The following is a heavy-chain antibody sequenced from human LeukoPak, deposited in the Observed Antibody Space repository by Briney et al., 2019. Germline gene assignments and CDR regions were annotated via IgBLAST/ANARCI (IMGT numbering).Heavy chain of an antibody. J-gene: IGHJ4*02. CDR3: ARVAAPGTYYFDS. Sequence: GGSLRLSCAASGFTFSSKWMSWVRQAPGKGLEWVANIKQDGTEKYYADSVKGRFTISRDNAKNSLYLQMNSLRAEDTAVYSCARVAAPGTYYFDSWGQGTVVTVSS. CDR2: IKQDGTEK. CDR1: GFTFSSKW. V-gene: IGHV3-7*05. D-gene: IGHD6-13*01.